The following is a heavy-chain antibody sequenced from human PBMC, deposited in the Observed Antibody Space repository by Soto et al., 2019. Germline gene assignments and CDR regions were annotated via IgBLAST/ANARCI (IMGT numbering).Heavy chain of an antibody. J-gene: IGHJ6*02. Sequence: GGSLRLSCAASGFSFENYGMHWVRQAPGRGLEWVAIIWYDGSLQYYAAAVKGRFTISRDNSKNTLYLEMNSLRAEDTAVYYCANLWGDGYNLGQDYNGMDVWGQGTTVTVSS. V-gene: IGHV3-33*06. D-gene: IGHD5-12*01. CDR3: ANLWGDGYNLGQDYNGMDV. CDR2: IWYDGSLQ. CDR1: GFSFENYG.